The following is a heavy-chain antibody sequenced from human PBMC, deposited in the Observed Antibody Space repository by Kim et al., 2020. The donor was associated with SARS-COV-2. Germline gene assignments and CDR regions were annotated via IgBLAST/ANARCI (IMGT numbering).Heavy chain of an antibody. J-gene: IGHJ1*01. CDR3: AKISIAVAGTGYFQH. D-gene: IGHD6-19*01. Sequence: GGSLRLSCAASGFTFSSYAMSWVRQAPGKGLEWVSAISGSGGSTYYADSVKGRFTISRDNSKNTLYLQMNSLGAEDTAVYYCAKISIAVAGTGYFQHWGQGTLVTVSS. CDR1: GFTFSSYA. CDR2: ISGSGGST. V-gene: IGHV3-23*01.